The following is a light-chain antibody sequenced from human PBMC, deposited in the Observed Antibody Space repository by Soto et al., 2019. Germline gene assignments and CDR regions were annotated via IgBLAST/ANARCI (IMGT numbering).Light chain of an antibody. CDR3: QAYDSSLSGGVV. J-gene: IGLJ2*01. CDR2: GSR. Sequence: QAVVTQPPSVSGAPGQRVTISCTGSSSNIGAGYDVHWYQQLPGTAPKLLIYGSRNRPSGVPDRFSGSKSGTSASLAITGLQAEDEGDYYCQAYDSSLSGGVVFGAGTKLTVL. CDR1: SSNIGAGYD. V-gene: IGLV1-40*01.